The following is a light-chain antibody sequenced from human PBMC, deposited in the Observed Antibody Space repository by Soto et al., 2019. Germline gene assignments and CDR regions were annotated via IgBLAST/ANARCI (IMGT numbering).Light chain of an antibody. J-gene: IGKJ3*01. CDR3: QQYYSYPFT. CDR2: AAS. V-gene: IGKV1-8*01. CDR1: QGISSY. Sequence: AIRMTQSPSSFSASTGDRVTITCRASQGISSYLAWYQQKPGKAPKLLIYAASTLQSGVPSRFSGSGSGTDFTLTISCLQSEDFATYYCQQYYSYPFTFGP.